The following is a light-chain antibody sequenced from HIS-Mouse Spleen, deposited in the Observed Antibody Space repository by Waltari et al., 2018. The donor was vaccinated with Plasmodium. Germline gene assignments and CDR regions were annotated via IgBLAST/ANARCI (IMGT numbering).Light chain of an antibody. V-gene: IGLV3-1*01. Sequence: SYELTQPPSVSVYPGQTASITCSGDKLGYKYACWYQQKPGQSPVLVISKNSKRPSGTPDRFSGSNSGNTATLTISGTQAMDEADYYCQAWDSSTVVFCGGTKLTVL. J-gene: IGLJ2*01. CDR3: QAWDSSTVV. CDR1: KLGYKY. CDR2: KNS.